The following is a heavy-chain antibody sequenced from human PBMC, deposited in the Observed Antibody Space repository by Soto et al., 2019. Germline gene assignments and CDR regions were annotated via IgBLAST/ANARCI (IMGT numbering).Heavy chain of an antibody. Sequence: HPGGSLRLSCAASGFTFSNYAMSWVRQAPGKGLEWVSTFTRSGNTYYADSVKGRFTISRDNSKNTLYLQMDSLRAEDTAVYYCAREFAPGSPKYDYWGLGTLVTVSS. J-gene: IGHJ4*02. V-gene: IGHV3-23*01. CDR1: GFTFSNYA. CDR3: AREFAPGSPKYDY. D-gene: IGHD3-10*01. CDR2: FTRSGNT.